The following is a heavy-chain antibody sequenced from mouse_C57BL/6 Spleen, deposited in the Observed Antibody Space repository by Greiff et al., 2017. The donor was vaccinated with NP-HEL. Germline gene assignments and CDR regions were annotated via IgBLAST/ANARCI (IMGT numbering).Heavy chain of an antibody. Sequence: QVQLQQPGAELVKPGASVKLSCKASGYTFTSYWMHWVKQRPGHGLEWIGMIHPNSGSTNYNEKFKSKATLTVDKSSSTAYMQLSSLTSEDSAVYYGASTMIRNAMDYWGQGTSVTVSS. CDR2: IHPNSGST. CDR3: ASTMIRNAMDY. J-gene: IGHJ4*01. CDR1: GYTFTSYW. V-gene: IGHV1-64*01. D-gene: IGHD2-4*01.